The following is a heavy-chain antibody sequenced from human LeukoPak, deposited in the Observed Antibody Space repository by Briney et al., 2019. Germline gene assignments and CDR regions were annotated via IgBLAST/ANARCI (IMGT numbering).Heavy chain of an antibody. CDR1: GSSISSYY. V-gene: IGHV4-59*08. Sequence: PSETLSLTCTVSGSSISSYYWSWIRQPPGKGLEWIGYIYYSGSTNYNPSLKSRVTISVDTSKNQFSLKLSSVTAADTAVYYCARHRRLTGFDYFDYWGQGTLVTVSS. CDR2: IYYSGST. J-gene: IGHJ4*02. CDR3: ARHRRLTGFDYFDY. D-gene: IGHD7-27*01.